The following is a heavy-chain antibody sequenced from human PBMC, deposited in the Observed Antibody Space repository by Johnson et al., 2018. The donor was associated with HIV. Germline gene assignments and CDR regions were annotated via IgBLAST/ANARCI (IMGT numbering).Heavy chain of an antibody. J-gene: IGHJ3*02. CDR1: GFTFNTYG. D-gene: IGHD3-16*01. V-gene: IGHV3-30*02. CDR2: IRYDGGTK. CDR3: AKEAYYVEAFDI. Sequence: QVQLVESGGGVVHPGGSLRLSCAASGFTFNTYGMHWVRQAPGKGLEWVAFIRYDGGTKYYADSLKGLFTISRDNSKNRLYLQMNILRAEDTAVYFCAKEAYYVEAFDIWGQGTMVTVSS.